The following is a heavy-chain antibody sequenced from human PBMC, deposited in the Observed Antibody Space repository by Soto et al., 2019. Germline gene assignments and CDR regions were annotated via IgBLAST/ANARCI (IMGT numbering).Heavy chain of an antibody. J-gene: IGHJ4*02. D-gene: IGHD6-19*01. CDR2: IYSGGST. V-gene: IGHV3-53*01. CDR3: ARGSGYSSGWYRY. CDR1: GFTVSSNY. Sequence: GGSLRLSCAASGFTVSSNYMSWVRQAPGKGLEWVSVIYSGGSTYYADSVKGRFTISRDNSKNTLYLQMNSLRAEDTAVYYCARGSGYSSGWYRYWGQGTLVTVSP.